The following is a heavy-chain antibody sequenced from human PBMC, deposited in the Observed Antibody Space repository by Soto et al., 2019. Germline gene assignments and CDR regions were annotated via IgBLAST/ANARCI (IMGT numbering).Heavy chain of an antibody. CDR2: ISWNSGYI. CDR3: AIVVFSRYQFGRNLIAL. D-gene: IGHD3-16*02. CDR1: GFTFRNDA. V-gene: IGHV3-9*01. Sequence: PGGSLRLSCAASGFTFRNDAMNWIRQAPGKGLEWVSGISWNSGYIGYADSVKGRFTISRDNAKNSLILLMHSLRADATASYYYAIVVFSRYQFGRNLIALWAQGSLVPVSS. J-gene: IGHJ4*02.